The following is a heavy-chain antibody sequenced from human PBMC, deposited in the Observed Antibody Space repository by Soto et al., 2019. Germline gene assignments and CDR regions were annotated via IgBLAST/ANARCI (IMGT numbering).Heavy chain of an antibody. CDR3: ARYSCTSDTCYYFDD. J-gene: IGHJ4*02. CDR2: IYYTGST. D-gene: IGHD2-21*02. CDR1: GGSISPNY. Sequence: QVQLQESGPGLVKPSETLSLTCTVSGGSISPNYWSWIRQTPGKGLEWIGYIYYTGSTNYNPSLKSRVSFSVDTSNNQFSLNLSSVTAADTAVYYCARYSCTSDTCYYFDDWGQGTLVTVSS. V-gene: IGHV4-59*01.